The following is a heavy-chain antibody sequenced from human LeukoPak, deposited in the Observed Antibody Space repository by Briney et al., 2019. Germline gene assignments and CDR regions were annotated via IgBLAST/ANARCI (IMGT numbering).Heavy chain of an antibody. Sequence: GGSLRLSCAASGFTFSISWMTWVRQAPGKGLEWVATIKGDGSDKYYVDSVKGRFTISRDNAKNSLYLQMSNLRAEDTAVYYCAGETRGDAFDIWGQGTMVTVSS. CDR1: GFTFSISW. CDR2: IKGDGSDK. CDR3: AGETRGDAFDI. J-gene: IGHJ3*02. D-gene: IGHD1-7*01. V-gene: IGHV3-7*01.